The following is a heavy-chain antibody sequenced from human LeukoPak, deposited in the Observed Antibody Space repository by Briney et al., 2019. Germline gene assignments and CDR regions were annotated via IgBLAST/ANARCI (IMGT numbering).Heavy chain of an antibody. CDR3: ARDYYDSSGYYFSSY. Sequence: GGSLRLSCAASGFTLSSYSMNWVRQAPGKGLEWVSYISSSSTTIYYADSVKGRFTISRDNAKNSLYLQMNSLRAEDTAVYFCARDYYDSSGYYFSSYWGQGTLVTVSS. V-gene: IGHV3-48*01. CDR1: GFTLSSYS. J-gene: IGHJ4*02. D-gene: IGHD3-22*01. CDR2: ISSSSTTI.